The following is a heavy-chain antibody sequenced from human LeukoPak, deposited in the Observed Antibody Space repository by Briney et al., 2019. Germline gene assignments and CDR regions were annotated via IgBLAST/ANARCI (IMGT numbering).Heavy chain of an antibody. CDR2: ISGSGGST. CDR1: GFTFSSYG. CDR3: AKDTIGEWELLPHIDY. D-gene: IGHD1-26*01. J-gene: IGHJ4*02. V-gene: IGHV3-23*01. Sequence: PGGTLRLSCAASGFTFSSYGMSWVRQAPGKGLEWVSAISGSGGSTYYADSVKGRFTISRDNSKNTLYLQMNSLRAEDTAVYYCAKDTIGEWELLPHIDYWGQGTLVTVSS.